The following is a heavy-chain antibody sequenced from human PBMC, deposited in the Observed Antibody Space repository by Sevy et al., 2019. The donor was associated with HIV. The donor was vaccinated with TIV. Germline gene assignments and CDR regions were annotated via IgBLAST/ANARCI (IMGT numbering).Heavy chain of an antibody. CDR1: GGTFSSYA. CDR2: IIPIFGTA. D-gene: IGHD2-8*02. J-gene: IGHJ6*02. CDR3: AREGCTGGVCYSHDYYYGMDV. V-gene: IGHV1-69*13. Sequence: ASVKVSCKASGGTFSSYAISWVRQAPGQGLEWMGGIIPIFGTANYEQKFQGRVTITADESTSTAYMELSSLRSEDTAVYYCAREGCTGGVCYSHDYYYGMDVWGQGTTVTVSS.